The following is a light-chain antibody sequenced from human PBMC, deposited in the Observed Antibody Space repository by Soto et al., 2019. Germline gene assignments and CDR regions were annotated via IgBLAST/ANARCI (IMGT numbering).Light chain of an antibody. J-gene: IGLJ2*01. CDR1: SGHSSYV. CDR2: LNSDGSH. V-gene: IGLV4-69*01. CDR3: QTWGTGGVV. Sequence: QLVLTQSPSASASLGASVKLTCTLSSGHSSYVIAWHQQQPEKGPRYLMKLNSDGSHSKGDGIPDRFSGSSSGAERYLTISSLQSEDEADYYCQTWGTGGVVFGGGTKLTVL.